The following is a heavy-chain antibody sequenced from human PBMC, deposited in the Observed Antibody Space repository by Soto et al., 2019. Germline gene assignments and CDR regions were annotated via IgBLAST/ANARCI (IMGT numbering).Heavy chain of an antibody. CDR1: GGSISSSSYY. CDR2: IYYSGST. J-gene: IGHJ6*03. CDR3: ARQVGHQDIVVVVAANDYYYMDV. V-gene: IGHV4-39*01. D-gene: IGHD2-15*01. Sequence: SETLSLTCTVSGGSISSSSYYWGWIRQPPGKGLEWIGSIYYSGSTYYNPSLKSRVTISVDTSKNQFSLKLSSVTAADTAVYYCARQVGHQDIVVVVAANDYYYMDVWGKGTTVTVSS.